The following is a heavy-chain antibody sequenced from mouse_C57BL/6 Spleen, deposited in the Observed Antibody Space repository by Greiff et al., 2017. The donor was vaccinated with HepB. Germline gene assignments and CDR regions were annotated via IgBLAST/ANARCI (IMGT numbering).Heavy chain of an antibody. J-gene: IGHJ1*03. CDR2: ISYDGSN. CDR3: ARDYYGSSLHWYFDV. Sequence: VQLQQSGPGLVKPSQSLSLTCSVTGYSITSGYYWNWIRQFPGNKLEWMGYISYDGSNNYNPSLKNRISITRDTSKNQFFLKLNSVTTEDTATYYCARDYYGSSLHWYFDVWGTGTTVTVSS. V-gene: IGHV3-6*01. D-gene: IGHD1-1*01. CDR1: GYSITSGYY.